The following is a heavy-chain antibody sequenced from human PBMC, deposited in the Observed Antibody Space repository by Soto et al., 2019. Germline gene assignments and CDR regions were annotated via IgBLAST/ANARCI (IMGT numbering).Heavy chain of an antibody. D-gene: IGHD1-26*01. CDR1: GGSISSSNW. J-gene: IGHJ4*02. CDR2: IYHSGST. Sequence: SETLSLTCAVSGGSISSSNWWSWVRQPPGKGLEWIGEIYHSGSTNYNPSLKSRVTISVDKSKNQFSLKLSSVTAADTAVYYCASAPSGSYGFDYWGQGTLVTVSS. V-gene: IGHV4-4*02. CDR3: ASAPSGSYGFDY.